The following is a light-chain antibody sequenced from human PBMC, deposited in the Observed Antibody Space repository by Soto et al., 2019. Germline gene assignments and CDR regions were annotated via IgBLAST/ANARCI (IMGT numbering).Light chain of an antibody. J-gene: IGKJ1*01. CDR1: QPVNSGY. CDR3: QLYGSSPKT. V-gene: IGKV3-20*01. Sequence: IVLTQSPGTLSLSPGEGATLSCRASQPVNSGYLAWYQQKPGQAPRLLMYGVSTRDTGIPDRFSGSGAGTDFTITISRLEPGDFVVYYCQLYGSSPKTFGQGTKVEFK. CDR2: GVS.